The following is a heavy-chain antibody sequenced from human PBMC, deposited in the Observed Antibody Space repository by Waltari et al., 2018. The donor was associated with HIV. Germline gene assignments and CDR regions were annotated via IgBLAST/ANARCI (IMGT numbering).Heavy chain of an antibody. Sequence: QVQLVQSGAEVKKPGSSVKVSCKASGGILTSYTISWVRQAPGKGLEWMGRINPNRGTADHAPKFQGRVTITADKSTYTAYIDLSSLRSDDTAVYYWAREGRFLLSSTSDRPVYAFDKWGQGTKVTVSS. J-gene: IGHJ3*02. CDR2: INPNRGTA. V-gene: IGHV1-69*08. CDR3: AREGRFLLSSTSDRPVYAFDK. CDR1: GGILTSYT. D-gene: IGHD2-2*01.